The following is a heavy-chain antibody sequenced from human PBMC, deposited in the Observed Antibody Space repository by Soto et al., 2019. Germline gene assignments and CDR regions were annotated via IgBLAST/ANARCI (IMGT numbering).Heavy chain of an antibody. J-gene: IGHJ4*02. CDR2: IGFRGDST. V-gene: IGHV3-23*01. CDR1: GFSFSSYA. D-gene: IGHD6-6*01. Sequence: PGGSLRLSCAASGFSFSSYAMSWVRDATDKGLEWVSAIGFRGDSTYYADSVKGRFTISRDNSKNTLYLQVNSLRAEETAVYYCARKFSSSSFYFDYWGQGTLVTVSS. CDR3: ARKFSSSSFYFDY.